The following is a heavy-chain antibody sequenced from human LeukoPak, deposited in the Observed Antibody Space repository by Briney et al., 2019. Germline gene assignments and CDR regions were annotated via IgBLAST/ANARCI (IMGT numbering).Heavy chain of an antibody. CDR2: IYSGGST. CDR3: ARAVSIAAAGRFDY. V-gene: IGHV3-66*02. D-gene: IGHD6-13*01. Sequence: GGSLRLSCAASGSTVSSNYMSWVRQAPGKGLEWVSVIYSGGSTYYADSVKGRFTISRDNSKNTLYLQMNSLRAEDTAVYYCARAVSIAAAGRFDYWGQGTLVTVSS. CDR1: GSTVSSNY. J-gene: IGHJ4*02.